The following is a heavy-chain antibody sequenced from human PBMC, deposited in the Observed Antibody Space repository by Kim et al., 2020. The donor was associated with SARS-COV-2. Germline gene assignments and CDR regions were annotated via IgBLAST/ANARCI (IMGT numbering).Heavy chain of an antibody. CDR3: ARDLALVVITMAGY. CDR2: ISYDEKDI. J-gene: IGHJ4*02. Sequence: GGSLRLSCAASGFTFSSYGMHWVRQTPDKGLEWVAVISYDEKDIYYADSVKGRFTISRDNSNNTLYLQMNSLRTEDTAVYYCARDLALVVITMAGYGGQG. CDR1: GFTFSSYG. D-gene: IGHD3-22*01. V-gene: IGHV3-30*03.